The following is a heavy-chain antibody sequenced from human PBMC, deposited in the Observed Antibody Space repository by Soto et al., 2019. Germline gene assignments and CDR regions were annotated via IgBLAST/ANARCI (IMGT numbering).Heavy chain of an antibody. V-gene: IGHV3-11*05. CDR3: ASGYTYGAGY. CDR1: GFTFSDNY. D-gene: IGHD5-18*01. J-gene: IGHJ4*02. Sequence: QVQLVESGGGLVKPGGSLRLSCAASGFTFSDNYMSWIRQAPGKGLEWVSCITSSSSHTNYADSVKGRFTISRDNAKNSLYLQMNSLRVEDTAVYYCASGYTYGAGYWGQGTLVTVSS. CDR2: ITSSSSHT.